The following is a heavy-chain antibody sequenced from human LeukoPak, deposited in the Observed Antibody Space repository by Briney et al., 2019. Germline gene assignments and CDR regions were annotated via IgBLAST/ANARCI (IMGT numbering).Heavy chain of an antibody. CDR2: IYSGGST. CDR1: GFTVSSNY. CDR3: ARLSGVTGPPTSVYYYFDY. J-gene: IGHJ4*02. D-gene: IGHD4-23*01. Sequence: GGSLRLSCAASGFTVSSNYMSWVRQTPGKGLEWVSVIYSGGSTYYAASLKGRFTISRNNLNTTLYLQMNSLRVEDPAVYYCARLSGVTGPPTSVYYYFDYWGQGTLVTVAS. V-gene: IGHV3-53*01.